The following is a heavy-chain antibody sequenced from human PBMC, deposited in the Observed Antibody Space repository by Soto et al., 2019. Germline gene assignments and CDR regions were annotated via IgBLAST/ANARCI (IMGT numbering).Heavy chain of an antibody. D-gene: IGHD3-10*01. J-gene: IGHJ4*02. CDR3: ARDQGGVRGYYGSGRLRDFDY. Sequence: QVQLVQSGAEVKKPGASVKVSCKASGYTFTSYGISWVRQAPGQGLEWMGWISAYNGNTNYAQKLQGRVTMTTDTSKSTAYMALRSLRSDDTAVYYCARDQGGVRGYYGSGRLRDFDYLGQGTLVTVSS. CDR2: ISAYNGNT. CDR1: GYTFTSYG. V-gene: IGHV1-18*01.